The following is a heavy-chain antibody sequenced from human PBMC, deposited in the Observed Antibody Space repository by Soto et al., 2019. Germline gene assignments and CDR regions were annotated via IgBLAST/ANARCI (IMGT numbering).Heavy chain of an antibody. CDR2: IFYTGSS. D-gene: IGHD3-3*01. J-gene: IGHJ4*02. CDR1: GGSVSGGSYY. V-gene: IGHV4-61*01. CDR3: ARDRGFWHYFDS. Sequence: TLSLTCTVSGGSVSGGSYYWSWIRQPPGKGLEWIGYIFYTGSSNYNLSLKSRATISVDTSQNQFSLKLSSVAAADTAVYYCARDRGFWHYFDSWGQGTLVTVSS.